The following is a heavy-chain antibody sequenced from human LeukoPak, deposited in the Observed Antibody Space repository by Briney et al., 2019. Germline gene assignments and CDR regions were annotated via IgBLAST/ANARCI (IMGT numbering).Heavy chain of an antibody. D-gene: IGHD2-21*01. Sequence: GGSLRLSCAASGFTFDDYAMHWVRQAPGKGLEWVSGISWNSGSIGYADSVKGRFTISRDNSKDTLYLQMNSLRAEDTAVYYCAKDGTFVVYYYYMDVWGKGTTVTVSS. V-gene: IGHV3-9*01. J-gene: IGHJ6*03. CDR2: ISWNSGSI. CDR3: AKDGTFVVYYYYMDV. CDR1: GFTFDDYA.